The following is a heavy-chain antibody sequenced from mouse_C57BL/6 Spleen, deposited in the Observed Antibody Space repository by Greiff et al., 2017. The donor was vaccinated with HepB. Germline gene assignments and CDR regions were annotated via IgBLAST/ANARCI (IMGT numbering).Heavy chain of an antibody. J-gene: IGHJ2*01. CDR2: IDPETGGT. Sequence: QVQLQQSGAELVRPGASVTLSCKASGYTFTDYEMHWVKQTPVHGLEWIGAIDPETGGTAYNQKFKGKAILTADKSSSTAYMELRSLTSEDSAVYYCTRKSGTYGGYFDYWGQGTTLTVSS. CDR1: GYTFTDYE. V-gene: IGHV1-15*01. CDR3: TRKSGTYGGYFDY. D-gene: IGHD1-3*01.